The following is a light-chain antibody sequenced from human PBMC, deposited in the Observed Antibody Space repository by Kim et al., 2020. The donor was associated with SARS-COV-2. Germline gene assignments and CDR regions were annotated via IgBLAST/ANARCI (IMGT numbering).Light chain of an antibody. CDR3: CSYAGSNTWL. J-gene: IGLJ3*02. Sequence: QSALTQPPSVSGSPGQSVTISCTGTTGDVGGYDFVSWYQQYPGKVPKLMIYDVSNRPSGVSDRFSGAKSGNTASLTISGLQTEDEAAYYCCSYAGSNTWLFGGGTQLTVL. V-gene: IGLV2-11*01. CDR2: DVS. CDR1: TGDVGGYDF.